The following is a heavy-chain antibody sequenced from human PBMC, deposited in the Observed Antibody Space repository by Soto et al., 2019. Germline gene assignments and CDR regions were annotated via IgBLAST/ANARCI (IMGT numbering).Heavy chain of an antibody. CDR2: ISSSSSYI. D-gene: IGHD1-1*01. CDR3: ARDSESIPWSYYYYYMDV. Sequence: PGGSLRLSRAASGFTFSSYSMNWVRQAPGKGLEWVSSISSSSSYIYYADSVKGRFTISRDNAKNSLYLQMNSLRAEDTAVYYCARDSESIPWSYYYYYMDVWGKGTTVPSP. CDR1: GFTFSSYS. V-gene: IGHV3-21*01. J-gene: IGHJ6*03.